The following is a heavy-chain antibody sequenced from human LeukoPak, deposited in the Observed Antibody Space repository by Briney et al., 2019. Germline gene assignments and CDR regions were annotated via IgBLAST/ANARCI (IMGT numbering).Heavy chain of an antibody. CDR2: IYTSGGT. CDR1: GAPISNSY. D-gene: IGHD3-16*01. V-gene: IGHV4-4*09. Sequence: SETLSLTCTVSGAPISNSYWSWIRQSPGKGLEWIGYIYTSGGTNYNPSFMSRVTFSADTSRNQFSLNLYSVTAADTAVYYCARHPIEFGGLSGAFDIWAPGAMVTVSS. CDR3: ARHPIEFGGLSGAFDI. J-gene: IGHJ3*02.